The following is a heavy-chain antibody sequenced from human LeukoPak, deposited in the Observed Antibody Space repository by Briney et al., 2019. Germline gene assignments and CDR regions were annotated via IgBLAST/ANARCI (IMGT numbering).Heavy chain of an antibody. CDR1: GGSISNYC. J-gene: IGHJ5*02. V-gene: IGHV4-59*01. Sequence: PSETLSLTCTVSGGSISNYCWSWIRQPPGKGLEWIGFIYYSGSTTYNPSLKSRATISVDTSKNQLSLKLSSVTAADTAVYYCARGTMMVGPWGQGTLVTVSS. CDR3: ARGTMMVGP. D-gene: IGHD3-22*01. CDR2: IYYSGST.